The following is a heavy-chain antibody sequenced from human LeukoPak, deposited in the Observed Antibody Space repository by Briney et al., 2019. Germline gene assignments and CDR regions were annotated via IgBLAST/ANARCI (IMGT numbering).Heavy chain of an antibody. CDR1: GGSINSRAYY. V-gene: IGHV4-39*02. Sequence: SETLSLTCTVSGGSINSRAYYWGWIRQPPGKGLEWIGNIYYSGSTYYNPSLKSRVTISVDTSKNHFSLKLSSVTAADTAVYYCASKWVTYYYNSSAYHYPTDVFDIWGQGTMVTVSS. CDR2: IYYSGST. J-gene: IGHJ3*02. CDR3: ASKWVTYYYNSSAYHYPTDVFDI. D-gene: IGHD3-22*01.